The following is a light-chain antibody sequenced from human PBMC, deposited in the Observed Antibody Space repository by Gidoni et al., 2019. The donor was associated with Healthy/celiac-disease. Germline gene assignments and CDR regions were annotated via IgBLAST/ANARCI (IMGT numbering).Light chain of an antibody. CDR3: CSYAGTYTWV. CDR2: DVS. Sequence: QSALTQPRSVSGSPGPSVTISCTGTSSAVGGYYYVPWYQQHPGKAPKLMIYDVSKRPPGVPDRFSGSKSGNTASLTISGLQAGDEADYYCCSYAGTYTWVFGGGTKLTVL. CDR1: SSAVGGYYY. V-gene: IGLV2-11*01. J-gene: IGLJ3*02.